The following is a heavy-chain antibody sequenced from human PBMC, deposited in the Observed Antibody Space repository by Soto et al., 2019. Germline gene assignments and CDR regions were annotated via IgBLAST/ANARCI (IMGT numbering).Heavy chain of an antibody. CDR2: VYPGDSQT. J-gene: IGHJ4*02. Sequence: PGESLKISCKASGYTFTDAWIGWVRQMPGKGLEWMGIVYPGDSQTRYNPSFQGQITISADKSITTAYLQWTSLKASDSAMYYCARQKGYRGQGTLVTV. V-gene: IGHV5-51*01. CDR3: ARQKGY. CDR1: GYTFTDAW.